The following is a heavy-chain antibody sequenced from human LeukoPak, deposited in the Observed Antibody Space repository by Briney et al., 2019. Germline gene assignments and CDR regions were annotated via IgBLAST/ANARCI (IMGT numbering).Heavy chain of an antibody. J-gene: IGHJ5*02. CDR2: IYSGGST. V-gene: IGHV3-66*01. D-gene: IGHD5-12*01. Sequence: GGSLRLSCAASGFTVSSKYMSWVRQAPGKGLEWVSVIYSGGSTYYADSVKGRFTISRDNSKNTLYLQMNSLRAEDTAVYYCARGGYSGYDHGFNWFDPWGQGTLVTVSS. CDR1: GFTVSSKY. CDR3: ARGGYSGYDHGFNWFDP.